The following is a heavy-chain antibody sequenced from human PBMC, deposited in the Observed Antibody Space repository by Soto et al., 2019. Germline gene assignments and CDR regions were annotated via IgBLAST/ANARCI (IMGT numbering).Heavy chain of an antibody. D-gene: IGHD1-1*01. CDR1: VFNFGTYA. CDR2: IAYDGINT. CDR3: ARVTPGNNLYYFSGLDV. J-gene: IGHJ6*02. V-gene: IGHV3-30-3*01. Sequence: GPLRLSCVASVFNFGTYAIHWVRQAPGKGLQWVALIAYDGINTYYADSVKGRFTISRDNSKNTLHLQMNSLRPEDTGVYFCARVTPGNNLYYFSGLDVWGQGTSVTVSS.